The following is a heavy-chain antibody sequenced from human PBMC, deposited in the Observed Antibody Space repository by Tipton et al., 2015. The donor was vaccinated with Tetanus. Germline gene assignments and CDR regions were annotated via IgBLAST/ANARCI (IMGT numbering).Heavy chain of an antibody. D-gene: IGHD1-26*01. J-gene: IGHJ5*02. Sequence: GSLRLSCAASGFTFSDAWMSWVRQAPGKGLEWVSYISGSSDSIYYADSVKGRFTISRDNGKNSLCLQMNNLRAEDTAVYYCARVSDGGYSPWGQGTLVTVSS. CDR1: GFTFSDAW. V-gene: IGHV3-11*01. CDR2: ISGSSDSI. CDR3: ARVSDGGYSP.